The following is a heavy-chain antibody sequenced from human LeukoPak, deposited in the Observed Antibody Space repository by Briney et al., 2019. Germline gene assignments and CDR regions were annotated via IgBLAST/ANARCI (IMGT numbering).Heavy chain of an antibody. CDR2: ITGSGGNT. CDR1: GFTFSNYA. J-gene: IGHJ4*02. Sequence: GGFLRLSCAASGFTFSNYAMSWVRQAPGKGLEWVSAITGSGGNTYYADSVKGRFTISRDNSKNTLYLQMNSLRDEDTAVYYCAEWGDFDVLTGYYVPDFWGQGTLVTVSS. D-gene: IGHD3-9*01. CDR3: AEWGDFDVLTGYYVPDF. V-gene: IGHV3-23*01.